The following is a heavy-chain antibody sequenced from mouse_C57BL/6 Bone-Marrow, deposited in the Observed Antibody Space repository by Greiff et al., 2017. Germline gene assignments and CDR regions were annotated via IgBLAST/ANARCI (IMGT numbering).Heavy chain of an antibody. CDR1: GYTFTTYP. D-gene: IGHD5-1*01. CDR2: FHPYNDDS. J-gene: IGHJ2*01. CDR3: ARSSTFFYYFDY. V-gene: IGHV1-47*01. Sequence: VQLQQSGAELVKPGASVKLSCKASGYTFTTYPIEWMKQNPGKSLEWIGNFHPYNDDSKYNEKFKGKATLTVEKSSNTVYMELSRLTSEDSAVYYCARSSTFFYYFDYWGQGTTLTVSS.